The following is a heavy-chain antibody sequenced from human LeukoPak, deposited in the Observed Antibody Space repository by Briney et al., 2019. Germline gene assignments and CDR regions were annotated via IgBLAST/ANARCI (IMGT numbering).Heavy chain of an antibody. Sequence: GGSLRLSCAASGFTFSSYWMSWVRQAPGKGLEWVANIKQDGREEYDVDSVKGRFTISRDNAKNSLYLQMNSLRAEDTAVYYCARDRSAGGFDYDFWSGYSMTTYYYGMDVWGQGTTVTVSS. CDR1: GFTFSSYW. J-gene: IGHJ6*02. CDR3: ARDRSAGGFDYDFWSGYSMTTYYYGMDV. D-gene: IGHD3-3*01. CDR2: IKQDGREE. V-gene: IGHV3-7*05.